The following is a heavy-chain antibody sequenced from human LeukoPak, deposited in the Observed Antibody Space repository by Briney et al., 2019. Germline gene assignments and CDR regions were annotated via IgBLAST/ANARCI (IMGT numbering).Heavy chain of an antibody. CDR2: IKHDGSEK. CDR3: ARAVSHGLDY. Sequence: GGSLRLSCIVSGYYFSNYWMNWVRQAPGKGLEWVANIKHDGSEKYYVDSVKGRFSISRDNAKKSLYLQMNSLRAEDTAVYYWARAVSHGLDYWGQGTLVTVSS. J-gene: IGHJ4*02. D-gene: IGHD3-16*01. V-gene: IGHV3-7*01. CDR1: GYYFSNYW.